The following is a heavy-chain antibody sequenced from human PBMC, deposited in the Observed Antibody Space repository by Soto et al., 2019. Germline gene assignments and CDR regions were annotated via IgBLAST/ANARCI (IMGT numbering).Heavy chain of an antibody. J-gene: IGHJ4*02. CDR3: AKDGAPRYCTRSSCHPAGAY. D-gene: IGHD2-15*01. CDR1: GFTFTNYG. V-gene: IGHV3-30*18. CDR2: ISYDGSNK. Sequence: QVQLVESGGGVVQPGRSLRLSCAGSGFTFTNYGLHWVRQAPGKGLEWVAAISYDGSNKYYADSVKGRFTISRDYSKSKLYLQMDSLRAEDTAVYYCAKDGAPRYCTRSSCHPAGAYWGQGTLVTVSS.